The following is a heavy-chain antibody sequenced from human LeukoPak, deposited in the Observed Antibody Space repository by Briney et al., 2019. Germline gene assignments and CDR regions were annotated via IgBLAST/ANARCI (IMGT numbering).Heavy chain of an antibody. Sequence: ASVKVSCKASGYTFTGYYMHWVRQAPGQGLEWMGWINPNSGGTNYAQKFQGRVTVTRDTSISTAYMELSRLRSDDTAVYYCARRYCSSTSCYTAPLDPFGYWDQGTLVTVSS. V-gene: IGHV1-2*02. J-gene: IGHJ4*02. CDR1: GYTFTGYY. CDR3: ARRYCSSTSCYTAPLDPFGY. CDR2: INPNSGGT. D-gene: IGHD2-2*02.